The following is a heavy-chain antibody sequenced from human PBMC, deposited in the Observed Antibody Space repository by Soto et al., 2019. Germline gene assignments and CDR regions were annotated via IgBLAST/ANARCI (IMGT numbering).Heavy chain of an antibody. D-gene: IGHD6-13*01. J-gene: IGHJ4*02. V-gene: IGHV3-23*01. CDR1: GFTFSSYA. CDR3: AKLPPNAVLAAAGYFDY. Sequence: PGGSLRLSCAASGFTFSSYAMSWVRQAPGKGLEWVSAISGSGGSTYYADSVKGRFTISRDNSKNTLYLQMNILRAEDTAVYYCAKLPPNAVLAAAGYFDYWGQGTLVTVSS. CDR2: ISGSGGST.